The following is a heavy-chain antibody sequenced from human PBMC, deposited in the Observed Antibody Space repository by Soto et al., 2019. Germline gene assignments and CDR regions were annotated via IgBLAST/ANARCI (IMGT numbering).Heavy chain of an antibody. V-gene: IGHV3-23*01. J-gene: IGHJ4*02. Sequence: PGGSLRLSCAASGFTFNRYAMNWVRQAAGKGLEWASGISGSGATTYYADSVKGRFTISRDNSKNTLYLQMNSLGAGDTAVYYCAKDPEVVVTAPDYWGQGALVTVSS. CDR1: GFTFNRYA. CDR2: ISGSGATT. CDR3: AKDPEVVVTAPDY. D-gene: IGHD2-21*02.